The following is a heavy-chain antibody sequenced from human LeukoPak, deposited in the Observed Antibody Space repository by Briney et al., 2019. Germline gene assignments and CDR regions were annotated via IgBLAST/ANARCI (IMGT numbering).Heavy chain of an antibody. V-gene: IGHV4-59*01. J-gene: IGHJ6*02. Sequence: PSETLSLTCLVSGGSISGSHWSWVRQPPGKGLEWIGYIHYTGSTDYNPSLRSRVTLSIDMSKNQFSLRLSSVTAADTAVYYCARTGGDCSSGLCYYAMDVWGQGPTVTVS. CDR2: IHYTGST. D-gene: IGHD2-21*02. CDR3: ARTGGDCSSGLCYYAMDV. CDR1: GGSISGSH.